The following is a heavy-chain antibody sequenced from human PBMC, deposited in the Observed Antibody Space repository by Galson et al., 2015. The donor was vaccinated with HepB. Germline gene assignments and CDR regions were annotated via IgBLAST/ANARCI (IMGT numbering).Heavy chain of an antibody. V-gene: IGHV3-21*01. CDR1: GFTFSSYS. CDR2: ISSSSSYI. Sequence: SLRLSCAASGFTFSSYSMNWVRQAPGKGLEWVSSISSSSSYIYYADSVKGRFTISRDNAKNSLYLQMNSLRAEDTAVYYCARVESPRGTGRSQYYFDYWGQGTLVTVSS. CDR3: ARVESPRGTGRSQYYFDY. D-gene: IGHD1-1*01. J-gene: IGHJ4*02.